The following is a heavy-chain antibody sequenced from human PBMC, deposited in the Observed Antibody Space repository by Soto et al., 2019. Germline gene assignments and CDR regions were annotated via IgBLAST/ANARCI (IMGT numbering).Heavy chain of an antibody. CDR2: IYWNDDK. V-gene: IGHV2-5*01. CDR3: AHSKYYYDTRVHPQLTFHDAFDM. D-gene: IGHD3-22*01. CDR1: GFSLSTTTLG. J-gene: IGHJ3*02. Sequence: SGPTLVNPTQTLTLTCTFSGFSLSTTTLGVGWIRQPPGKALEWLALIYWNDDKRYSTSLKSRLTITKDTSRNQVVLTMTNMDPVDAATYYCAHSKYYYDTRVHPQLTFHDAFDMWGQGILVPVSS.